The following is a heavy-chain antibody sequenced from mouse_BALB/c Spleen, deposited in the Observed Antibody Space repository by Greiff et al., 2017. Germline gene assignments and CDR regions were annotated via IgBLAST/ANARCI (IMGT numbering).Heavy chain of an antibody. D-gene: IGHD1-1*01. CDR2: INPSNGGT. J-gene: IGHJ3*01. CDR3: TRSGAYYGSSSWFAY. Sequence: VQLHQSGAELVKPGASVKLSCKASGYTFTSYYMYWVKQRPGQGLEWIGEINPSNGGTNFNEKFKSKATLTVDKSSSTAYMQLSSLTSEDSAVYYCTRSGAYYGSSSWFAYWGQGTLVTVSA. CDR1: GYTFTSYY. V-gene: IGHV1S81*02.